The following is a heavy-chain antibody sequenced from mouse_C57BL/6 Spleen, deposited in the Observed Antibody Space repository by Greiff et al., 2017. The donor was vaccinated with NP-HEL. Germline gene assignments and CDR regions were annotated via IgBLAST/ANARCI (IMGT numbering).Heavy chain of an antibody. CDR2: LYPNNGGN. J-gene: IGHJ3*01. V-gene: IGHV1-34*01. CDR1: GYTFTDYY. D-gene: IGHD1-1*01. Sequence: EVQPQQSGPELVKPGASVKMSCKASGYTFTDYYMHWVTQSHGKSLEWIGYLYPNNGGNGYNQKFKGKATLTVEKSSSTAYMERRSLTSEDSAVYYCAREGITTVVARGRFAYWGQGTLVTVSA. CDR3: AREGITTVVARGRFAY.